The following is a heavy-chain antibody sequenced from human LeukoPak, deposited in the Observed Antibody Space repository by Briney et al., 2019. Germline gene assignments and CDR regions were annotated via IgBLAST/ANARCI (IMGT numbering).Heavy chain of an antibody. J-gene: IGHJ4*02. D-gene: IGHD2-15*01. CDR1: GGSFSGYY. V-gene: IGHV4-34*01. CDR2: INHSGST. Sequence: PSETLSLTCAVYGGSFSGYYWSWIRQPPGKGLEWIGEINHSGSTNYNPSLKSRVTISVDTSKNQFSLKLRSVTAADTAVYYCATVRGGDCSGGICYLDYWGQGTLVTVSS. CDR3: ATVRGGDCSGGICYLDY.